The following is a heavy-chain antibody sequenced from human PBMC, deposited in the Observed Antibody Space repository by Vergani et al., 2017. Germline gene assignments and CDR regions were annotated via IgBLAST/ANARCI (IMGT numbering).Heavy chain of an antibody. J-gene: IGHJ4*02. CDR3: ARRYARTGTPGHLVDY. D-gene: IGHD1-1*01. CDR1: GASISSGGYY. Sequence: QVQLQESGPGLVKPSSQTLSLTCTVSGASISSGGYYWSWIRQHPGKGLEWIGEINHSGSTNYNPSLKSRGTISVDTSKNQFSLKLSSVTAADTAVYYCARRYARTGTPGHLVDYWGQGTLVTVSS. CDR2: INHSGST. V-gene: IGHV4-31*03.